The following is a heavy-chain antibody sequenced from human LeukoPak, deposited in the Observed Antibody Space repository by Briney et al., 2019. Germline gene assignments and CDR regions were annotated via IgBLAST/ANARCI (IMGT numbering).Heavy chain of an antibody. CDR2: ISNSGISA. Sequence: GGALRLSCAASGFTLSSYAMSWVRQAPGKGLEWVSAISNSGISAYYADSVKGRFTISRDNSKNTLYLEMNSLRAEDTAVYYCAKVSTVAMDCWGQGTLVTVSS. D-gene: IGHD4-23*01. V-gene: IGHV3-23*01. CDR3: AKVSTVAMDC. J-gene: IGHJ4*02. CDR1: GFTLSSYA.